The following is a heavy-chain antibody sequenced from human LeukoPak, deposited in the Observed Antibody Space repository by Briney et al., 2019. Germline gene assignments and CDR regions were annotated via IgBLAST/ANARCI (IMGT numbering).Heavy chain of an antibody. Sequence: PGGTLRLSCAASGFTFNNYGMSWVRQAPGKGLEWVSAISGGVITTYYADSVKGRFTISRDNSKNTLYLQMNSLRGEDTAVYYCSKWKAIVLVPAARSPIDYWGQGTLVTVSS. D-gene: IGHD2-2*01. CDR3: SKWKAIVLVPAARSPIDY. J-gene: IGHJ4*02. CDR1: GFTFNNYG. V-gene: IGHV3-23*01. CDR2: ISGGVITT.